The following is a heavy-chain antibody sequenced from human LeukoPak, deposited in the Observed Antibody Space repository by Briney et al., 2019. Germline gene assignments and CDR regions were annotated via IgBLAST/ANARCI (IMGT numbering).Heavy chain of an antibody. V-gene: IGHV3-30*18. J-gene: IGHJ4*02. D-gene: IGHD3-10*01. Sequence: RGSLRLSCAASGFTFSSYGMHWVRQAPGKGLEWVAVISYDGSNKYYADSVKGRFTISRDNSKNTLYLQINSLRAEDTAVYYCANGPDPYYYGSGSYYNGFDYWGQGTLVTVSS. CDR2: ISYDGSNK. CDR3: ANGPDPYYYGSGSYYNGFDY. CDR1: GFTFSSYG.